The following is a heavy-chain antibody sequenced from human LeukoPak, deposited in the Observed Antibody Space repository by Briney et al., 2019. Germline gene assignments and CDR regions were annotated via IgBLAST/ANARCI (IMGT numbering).Heavy chain of an antibody. J-gene: IGHJ5*02. CDR1: GFTFDDYA. CDR2: ISWDGGST. Sequence: GGSLRLSCAASGFTFDDYAMHWVRQAPGKGLEWVSLISWDGGSTYYADSVKGRFTISRDNSKNSLYLQMNSLRAEDTALYYCARDTSSSWYFDWFDPWGQGTLVTVSS. D-gene: IGHD6-13*01. CDR3: ARDTSSSWYFDWFDP. V-gene: IGHV3-43D*03.